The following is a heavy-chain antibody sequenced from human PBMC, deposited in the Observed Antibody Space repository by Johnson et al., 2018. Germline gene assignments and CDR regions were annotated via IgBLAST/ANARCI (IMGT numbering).Heavy chain of an antibody. CDR3: ARGEWVYDSSGYYYGDPRGHYYMDV. CDR2: ISYDGSIK. J-gene: IGHJ6*03. Sequence: QVQLGQAGGGVVQPGRSLRLSCAVSGFTFSRYGIHWVRQAPGKGLEWVTLISYDGSIKYYEDSVKGRFSISRDTSKNTWYLKMNSMRNEDTAVYYCARGEWVYDSSGYYYGDPRGHYYMDVWGKGTTVTVSS. D-gene: IGHD3-22*01. CDR1: GFTFSRYG. V-gene: IGHV3-30*03.